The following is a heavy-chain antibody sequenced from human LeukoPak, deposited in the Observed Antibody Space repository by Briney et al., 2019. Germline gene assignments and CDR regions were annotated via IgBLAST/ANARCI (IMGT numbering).Heavy chain of an antibody. V-gene: IGHV3-11*01. CDR1: GFTFSDYY. J-gene: IGHJ4*02. D-gene: IGHD1-26*01. Sequence: GGSLRLSCAASGFTFSDYYMSWIRQAPGKGLEWVSYISSSGSTIYYADSVKGRFTISRDNAKNSLYLQMNSLRAEDTAVYYCARAVQDEWELQAYFDYWGQGTLVTVSS. CDR3: ARAVQDEWELQAYFDY. CDR2: ISSSGSTI.